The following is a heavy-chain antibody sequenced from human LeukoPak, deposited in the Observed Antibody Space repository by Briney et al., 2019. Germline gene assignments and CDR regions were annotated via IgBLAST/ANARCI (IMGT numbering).Heavy chain of an antibody. CDR1: GFTFNNYW. Sequence: GGSLRLSCAVSGFTFNNYWMRWFRQAPGKGLEWVASIGQHGSDKYHVDSVKGRFTISRDNSKDSLYLQMNSLRGEDTAVYYCARCTSSRGSDLWGQGTLVSVSS. D-gene: IGHD2-8*01. CDR2: IGQHGSDK. J-gene: IGHJ5*02. CDR3: ARCTSSRGSDL. V-gene: IGHV3-7*01.